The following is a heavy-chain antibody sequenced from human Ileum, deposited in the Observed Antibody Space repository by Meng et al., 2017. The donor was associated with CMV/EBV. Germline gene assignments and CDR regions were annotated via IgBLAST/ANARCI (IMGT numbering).Heavy chain of an antibody. CDR2: IHGGGGK. CDR3: VHRYSSSSGQVS. J-gene: IGHJ5*02. CDR1: GFSLTTNVES. D-gene: IGHD6-6*01. V-gene: IGHV2-5*02. Sequence: QITSKESGPTLVKPTQTLTLTCTFSGFSLTTNVESVGWIRQPPGKALEWLALIHGGGGKQYSPSLQSRLTATRDTSKNQVVLTMTNMDPVDTATYYCVHRYSSSSGQVSWGQGTLVTVSS.